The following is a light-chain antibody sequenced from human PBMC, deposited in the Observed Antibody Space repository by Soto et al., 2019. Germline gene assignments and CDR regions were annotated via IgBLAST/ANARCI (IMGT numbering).Light chain of an antibody. CDR3: SSYTSSSTLV. CDR1: SSDVGGHNS. J-gene: IGLJ1*01. CDR2: DVS. V-gene: IGLV2-14*01. Sequence: QSVLTQPPSVSGAPGQSITISCTGTSSDVGGHNSVAWYQHNPGKAPKLMIYDVSNRPSGVSSRFPGSKSGNTASLSISGLQAEDEADYYCSSYTSSSTLVFGTQTKVSVL.